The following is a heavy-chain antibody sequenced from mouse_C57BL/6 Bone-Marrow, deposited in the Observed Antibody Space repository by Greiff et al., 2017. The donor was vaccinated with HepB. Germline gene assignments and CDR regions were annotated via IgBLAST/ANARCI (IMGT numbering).Heavy chain of an antibody. CDR1: GFSFNTYA. CDR2: IRSKSNNYAT. V-gene: IGHV10-1*01. CDR3: VRPYYYAMDY. J-gene: IGHJ4*01. Sequence: EVQLVESGGGLVQPKGSLKLSCAASGFSFNTYAMNWVRQAPGKGLEWVARIRSKSNNYATYYADSVKDRFTISRDDSESMLYLQMNNLKTEDTAMYYCVRPYYYAMDYWGQGTSVTVSS.